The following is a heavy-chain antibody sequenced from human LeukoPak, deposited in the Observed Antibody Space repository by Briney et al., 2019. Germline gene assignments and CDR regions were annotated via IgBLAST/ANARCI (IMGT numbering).Heavy chain of an antibody. J-gene: IGHJ3*01. Sequence: GGSLRLSCAASGFTFSNYAMHWVRQAPGKGLEWVAVISYDGSNKDYADSVKGRFTISRDNSKNTLYLQMNSLRIEDTAVYYCAKDWRWGLLKGAFNVWGQGTMVTVSA. CDR3: AKDWRWGLLKGAFNV. CDR1: GFTFSNYA. V-gene: IGHV3-30*18. CDR2: ISYDGSNK. D-gene: IGHD2-21*02.